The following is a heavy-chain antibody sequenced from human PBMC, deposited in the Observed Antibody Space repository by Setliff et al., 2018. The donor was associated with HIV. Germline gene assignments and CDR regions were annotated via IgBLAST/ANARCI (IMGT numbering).Heavy chain of an antibody. CDR3: ARDQSDWFY. CDR2: ITPILDKT. CDR1: GGTFSSYG. V-gene: IGHV1-69*05. D-gene: IGHD3-3*01. Sequence: SVKVSCKASGGTFSSYGISWGRQAPGQGLEWVGGITPILDKTDYAQKFQGRVTITTDDAANTVYMEVSSLRSEDTAVYCGARDQSDWFYWGQGTLVTV. J-gene: IGHJ4*02.